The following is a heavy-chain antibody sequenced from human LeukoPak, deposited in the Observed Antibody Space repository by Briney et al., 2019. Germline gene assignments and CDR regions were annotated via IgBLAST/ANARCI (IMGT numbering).Heavy chain of an antibody. Sequence: SETLSLTCAVYGGSFSGYYWSWIRQPPGKGLEWIGEINHSGSTNYNPSLKSRVTISVDTPKNQFSLKLSSVTAADTAVYYCARELAGRSGAPRDAFDIWGQGTMVTVSS. D-gene: IGHD3-10*01. CDR2: INHSGST. V-gene: IGHV4-34*01. CDR1: GGSFSGYY. J-gene: IGHJ3*02. CDR3: ARELAGRSGAPRDAFDI.